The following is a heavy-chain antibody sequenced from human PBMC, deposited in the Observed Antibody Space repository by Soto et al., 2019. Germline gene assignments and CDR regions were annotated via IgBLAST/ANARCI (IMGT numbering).Heavy chain of an antibody. CDR2: IYYSGST. D-gene: IGHD2-15*01. J-gene: IGHJ4*02. CDR3: ARAGRDDY. V-gene: IGHV4-61*01. Sequence: QVQLQESGPGLVKPSETLSLTCTVSGGSVSSGSYYWSWIRQPPGKGLEWIGYIYYSGSTNHNPSLKSRVTISVDTSKNQFSLKLSSVTAADTAVYYCARAGRDDYWGQGTLVTVSS. CDR1: GGSVSSGSYY.